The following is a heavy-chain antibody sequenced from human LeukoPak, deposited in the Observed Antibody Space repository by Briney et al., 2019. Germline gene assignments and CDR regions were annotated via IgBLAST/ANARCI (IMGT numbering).Heavy chain of an antibody. Sequence: SETLSLTCAVYGGSFSGYYWRWIRQPPGKGLEWIGEISHSGSTNYNPSLKNRITISVDTSKNQFSLKLISVTAAETAVYYCARMRDRGVFLYFFDYWGQGTLVTVSS. CDR1: GGSFSGYY. CDR3: ARMRDRGVFLYFFDY. J-gene: IGHJ4*02. D-gene: IGHD3-10*01. CDR2: ISHSGST. V-gene: IGHV4-34*01.